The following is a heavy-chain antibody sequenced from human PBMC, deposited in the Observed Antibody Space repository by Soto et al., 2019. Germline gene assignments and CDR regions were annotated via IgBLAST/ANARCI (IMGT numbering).Heavy chain of an antibody. CDR1: GGSIGNTDYS. CDR2: IYSSEST. CDR3: ARENTIFVVVSIYFDF. D-gene: IGHD3-3*01. Sequence: QVQLQESGPGLVEPSQTLSLTCTVSGGSIGNTDYSWNWIRWPPGKGLEWIGHIYSSESTYYNPSLGSRVSMSIDTSKHQFSLKLTSVTAADAAVYYCARENTIFVVVSIYFDFWGPGSLVTVSS. V-gene: IGHV4-30-4*01. J-gene: IGHJ4*02.